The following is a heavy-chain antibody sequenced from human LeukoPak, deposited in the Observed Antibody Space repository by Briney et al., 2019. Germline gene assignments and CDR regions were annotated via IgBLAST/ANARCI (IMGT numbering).Heavy chain of an antibody. Sequence: ASVKVSCKVSGYTLTELSMHWVRQAPGKGLEWMGGFDPEDGETIYAQKFQGRVTMTEDTSTDTAYMELSSLGSEDTAVYYCARVYYDFWSGYYKSHGTTGSHTPPPNYYYYGMDVWGQGTTVTVSS. CDR3: ARVYYDFWSGYYKSHGTTGSHTPPPNYYYYGMDV. V-gene: IGHV1-24*01. D-gene: IGHD3-3*01. CDR2: FDPEDGET. J-gene: IGHJ6*02. CDR1: GYTLTELS.